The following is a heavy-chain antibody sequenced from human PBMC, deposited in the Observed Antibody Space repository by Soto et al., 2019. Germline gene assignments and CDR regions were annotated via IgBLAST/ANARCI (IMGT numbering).Heavy chain of an antibody. Sequence: EVQLVESGGGLVKPGGSLRLSCAASGFTFSNAWMSWVRQAPGKGLEWVGRIKSKTDGGTTDYAAPVKGRFTISRENSRHTLYLQMNSLKTEDTAVYYCTTGAGYKWNNGGAFDIWGQGTMVTVSS. J-gene: IGHJ3*02. V-gene: IGHV3-15*01. CDR1: GFTFSNAW. CDR3: TTGAGYKWNNGGAFDI. D-gene: IGHD1-1*01. CDR2: IKSKTDGGTT.